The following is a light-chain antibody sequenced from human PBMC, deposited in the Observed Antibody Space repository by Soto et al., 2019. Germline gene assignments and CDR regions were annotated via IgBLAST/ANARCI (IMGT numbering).Light chain of an antibody. V-gene: IGKV1-39*01. J-gene: IGKJ2*01. CDR1: QSIASY. CDR3: QQSYTTPH. CDR2: AAT. Sequence: DIQMTQSPSSLSASVGDRVTITCRASQSIASYLNWYQQKPGKAPKLLIYAATSLQTGVPSRFRGSESGTDFTLTISRLQPEDFATYYCQQSYTTPHFGQGTKLEIK.